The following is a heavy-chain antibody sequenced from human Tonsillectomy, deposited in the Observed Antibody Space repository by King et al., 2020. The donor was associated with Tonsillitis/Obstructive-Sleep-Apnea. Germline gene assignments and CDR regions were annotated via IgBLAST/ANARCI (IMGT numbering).Heavy chain of an antibody. CDR3: AREGIVVVPAAIFDY. V-gene: IGHV4-31*03. D-gene: IGHD2-2*02. Sequence: VQLQESGPGLVKPSQTLSLTCTVSCGSISRGGYYWSWIRQHPGKGLEWIGYIYYSGSTYYNPSLKSRVTISVDTSKNQLSLKLSSVTAADTAVYYCAREGIVVVPAAIFDYWGQGTLVTVSS. J-gene: IGHJ4*02. CDR2: IYYSGST. CDR1: CGSISRGGYY.